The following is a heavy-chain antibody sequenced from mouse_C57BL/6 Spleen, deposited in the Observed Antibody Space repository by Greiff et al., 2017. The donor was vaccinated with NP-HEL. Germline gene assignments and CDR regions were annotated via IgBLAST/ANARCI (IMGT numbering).Heavy chain of an antibody. D-gene: IGHD2-3*01. CDR2: INPYNGGT. CDR3: AREGVYDGYYGFAY. CDR1: GYTFTDYY. Sequence: VQLQQSGPVLVKPGASVKMSCKASGYTFTDYYMNWVKQSHGKSLEWIGVINPYNGGTSYNQKFKGKATLTVDKSSSTAYMELNSLTSEDSAVYYCAREGVYDGYYGFAYWGQGTLVTVSA. J-gene: IGHJ3*01. V-gene: IGHV1-19*01.